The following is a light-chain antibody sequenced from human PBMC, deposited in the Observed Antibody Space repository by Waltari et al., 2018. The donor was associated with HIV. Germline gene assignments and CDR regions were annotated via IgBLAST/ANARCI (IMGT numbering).Light chain of an antibody. CDR2: DVS. V-gene: IGLV2-11*01. CDR3: CSYAGTYTWV. CDR1: SSDVGGYNY. Sequence: QSALTQPRSVSGSPGQSVTISCTGTSSDVGGYNYVSWYQQHPTKAPKLTIYDVSKLPSGFLDRFAGAKSGNPASLAISGLQAEDEADYYCCSYAGTYTWVFGGGTKLTVL. J-gene: IGLJ3*02.